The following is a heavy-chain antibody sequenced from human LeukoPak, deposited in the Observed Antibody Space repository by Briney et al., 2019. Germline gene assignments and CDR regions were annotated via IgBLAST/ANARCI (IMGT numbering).Heavy chain of an antibody. Sequence: ASVKVSCKASGYTFTGYYMHWVRQAPGQGLEWMGWINPNSGGTNYAQKFQGRVTMTRDTSISTAYMELSRLRSDDTAVYYCARDRQLGGYNWFDPWGQGTLVTVSS. V-gene: IGHV1-2*02. D-gene: IGHD6-6*01. CDR2: INPNSGGT. CDR1: GYTFTGYY. J-gene: IGHJ5*02. CDR3: ARDRQLGGYNWFDP.